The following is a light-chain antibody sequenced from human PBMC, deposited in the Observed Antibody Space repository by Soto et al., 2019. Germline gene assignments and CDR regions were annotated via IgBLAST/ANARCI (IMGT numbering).Light chain of an antibody. CDR1: QSVSSY. J-gene: IGKJ3*01. V-gene: IGKV3-11*01. CDR3: QQRSNWPPD. CDR2: DAS. Sequence: EIVLTQSPATLSLSPGERATLSCRASQSVSSYLAWYQQKPGQAPRLLIYDASNRATGIPARFSGSGSGTDFTLTISSLEPEDFVVYYCQQRSNWPPDFGPGTKVDIK.